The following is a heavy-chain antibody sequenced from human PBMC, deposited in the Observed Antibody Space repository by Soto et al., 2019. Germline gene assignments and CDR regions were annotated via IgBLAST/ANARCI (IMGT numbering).Heavy chain of an antibody. CDR2: IYYSGST. CDR3: ARGQWLVSGFDY. V-gene: IGHV4-61*01. CDR1: GGSVSSGSYY. Sequence: SETLSLTCTVSGGSVSSGSYYWSWIRQPPGKGLEWIGYIYYSGSTNYNPSLRSRVTISVDTSKNQFSLKLSSVTAADTAVYYCARGQWLVSGFDYWGQGTLVTVSS. D-gene: IGHD6-19*01. J-gene: IGHJ4*02.